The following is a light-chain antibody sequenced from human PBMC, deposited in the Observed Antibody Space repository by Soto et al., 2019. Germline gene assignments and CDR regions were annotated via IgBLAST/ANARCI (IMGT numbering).Light chain of an antibody. CDR1: QTVNTG. J-gene: IGKJ4*01. CDR2: EAS. CDR3: QQRGGWPLT. V-gene: IGKV3-11*01. Sequence: EIVLTQSPATLSLSPGERATLSCRASQTVNTGLAWYQQKPGQAPRLLIYEASIRATGIPVRFGGSGSGTEFSLTISSLEPEDVGVYYCQQRGGWPLTFGGGTRLEIK.